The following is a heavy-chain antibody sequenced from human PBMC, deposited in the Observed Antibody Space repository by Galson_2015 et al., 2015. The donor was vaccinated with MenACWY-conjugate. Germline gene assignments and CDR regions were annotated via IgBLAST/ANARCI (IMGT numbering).Heavy chain of an antibody. Sequence: SLRLSCAASGFTFSQSGMTWVRQAAGKGLEWVASVNINSKTYYANFVEGRFTISRDNSKNIVYLHMYNLRAEDTAIYHCAKSVVGTLRGYDYWGQGTLVTVSS. CDR1: GFTFSQSG. V-gene: IGHV3-23*01. J-gene: IGHJ4*02. CDR3: AKSVVGTLRGYDY. CDR2: VNINSKT. D-gene: IGHD1-26*01.